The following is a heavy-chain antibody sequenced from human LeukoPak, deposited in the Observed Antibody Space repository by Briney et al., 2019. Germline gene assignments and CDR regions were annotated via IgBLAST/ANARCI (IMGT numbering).Heavy chain of an antibody. CDR1: GFTFSSYA. V-gene: IGHV3-64*01. D-gene: IGHD3-22*01. CDR2: ISSNGGST. Sequence: PGGSLRLSCSASGFTFSSYAMHGARQPPGKGLEYVSAISSNGGSTYYANSVKGRFTISRDNSKYTLYLQMGSMRAEDVAVYYCARGAGSITMIVVAVYSPVDYWGQGTLVTVSS. J-gene: IGHJ4*02. CDR3: ARGAGSITMIVVAVYSPVDY.